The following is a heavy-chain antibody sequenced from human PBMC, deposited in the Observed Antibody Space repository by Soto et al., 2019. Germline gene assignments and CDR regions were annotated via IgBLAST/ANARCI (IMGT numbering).Heavy chain of an antibody. CDR3: AKYSSGWTYYFDY. CDR2: ISGSGGST. CDR1: GLTFSSYA. J-gene: IGHJ4*02. D-gene: IGHD6-19*01. Sequence: PGGSLRLSCAASGLTFSSYAMSWVRQAPGKGLEWVSAISGSGGSTYYADSVKGRFTISRDNSKNTLYLQMNSLRAEDTAVYYCAKYSSGWTYYFDYWGQGTLVTVSS. V-gene: IGHV3-23*01.